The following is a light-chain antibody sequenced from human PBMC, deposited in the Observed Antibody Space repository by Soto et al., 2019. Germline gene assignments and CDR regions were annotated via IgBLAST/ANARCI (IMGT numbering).Light chain of an antibody. CDR2: GPS. V-gene: IGKV3-15*01. Sequence: EIVMTQSPATLSVSPGESATVSCRASQGIRSTLAWYQQIPGQAPRLLIYGPSTRVTGIPARFSGSGSGTEFTLTISSLQPEDSAVYYCQQYNNWLRGSFGPGTKLEIK. J-gene: IGKJ2*04. CDR1: QGIRST. CDR3: QQYNNWLRGS.